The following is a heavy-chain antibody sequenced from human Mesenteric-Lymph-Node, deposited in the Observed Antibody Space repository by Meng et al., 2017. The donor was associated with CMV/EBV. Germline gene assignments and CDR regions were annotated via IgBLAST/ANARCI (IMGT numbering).Heavy chain of an antibody. D-gene: IGHD3-3*01. J-gene: IGHJ4*02. CDR1: GYTFTNYW. CDR2: IYPGDSDT. CDR3: ARQMGVFGVLETFDY. V-gene: IGHV5-51*01. Sequence: GGSLRLSCKGFGYTFTNYWIGWVRQTPGKGLEWMAIIYPGDSDTRYSPSFQGQVTISADKSISAAYLQWSSLKASDTAMYYCARQMGVFGVLETFDYWGQGTLVTVSS.